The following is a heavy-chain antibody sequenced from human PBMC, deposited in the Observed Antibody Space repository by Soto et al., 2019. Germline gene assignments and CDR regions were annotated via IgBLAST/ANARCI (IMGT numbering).Heavy chain of an antibody. CDR2: STSHSYGGTT. Sequence: GGSLRLSCTFPGFTSTDRALTWVRQAPGKGLEWVAFSTSHSYGGTTDYAASVKGRFTISRDDSKSIAYLQMNSLQIADTAIYYCARDGDYYGMDVWGQGTTVTVSS. D-gene: IGHD3-3*01. V-gene: IGHV3-49*04. CDR3: ARDGDYYGMDV. CDR1: GFTSTDRA. J-gene: IGHJ6*02.